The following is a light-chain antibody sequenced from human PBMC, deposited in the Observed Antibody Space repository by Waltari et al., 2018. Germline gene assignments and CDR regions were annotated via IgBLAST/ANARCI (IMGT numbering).Light chain of an antibody. V-gene: IGLV1-47*01. CDR1: SSNIGGNY. J-gene: IGLJ3*02. CDR2: KPK. Sequence: QSVLSQPPSASGTPGQRVTISCSGSSSNIGGNYVYWYQQLPGTAPKLLIYKPKQRPAAVPDRFSGSKAGASVALAISGVRSEDEADYYCAAWDDSLSGGVFGGGTKLTVL. CDR3: AAWDDSLSGGV.